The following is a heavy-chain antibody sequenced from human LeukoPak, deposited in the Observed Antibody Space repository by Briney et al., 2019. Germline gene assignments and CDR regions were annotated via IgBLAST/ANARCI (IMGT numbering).Heavy chain of an antibody. V-gene: IGHV3-66*01. D-gene: IGHD1-26*01. Sequence: AXSGFIVSSXXXXWVRXXPGTXXXWVSVIYSGGSTYYADSVKGRFTISRDNSKNTVYLQMNSLRAEDTAVYYCATKWDQPQMAFDIWGQGTMVTVSS. CDR3: ATKWDQPQMAFDI. CDR1: GFIVSSXX. CDR2: IYSGGST. J-gene: IGHJ3*02.